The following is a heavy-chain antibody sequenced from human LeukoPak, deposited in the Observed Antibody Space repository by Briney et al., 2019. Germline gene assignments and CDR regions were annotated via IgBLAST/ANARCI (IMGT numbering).Heavy chain of an antibody. CDR1: GGSISSYY. CDR2: IHNSGST. V-gene: IGHV4-59*08. D-gene: IGHD4-11*01. Sequence: SETLSLTCSVSGGSISSYYWSWIRQPPGKGLEWIGYIHNSGSTNYNPSLKSRVTISIDTSKNQFYLKLSSVTAADTAVYYCAKSYFDYSTYYSYYFNLWGQGALVTVSS. CDR3: AKSYFDYSTYYSYYFNL. J-gene: IGHJ4*02.